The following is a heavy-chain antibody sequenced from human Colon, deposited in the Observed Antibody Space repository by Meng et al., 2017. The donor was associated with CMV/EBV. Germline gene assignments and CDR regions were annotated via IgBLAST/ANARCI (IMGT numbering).Heavy chain of an antibody. J-gene: IGHJ4*02. Sequence: ASGFSFSNYAMSWVRQAPGKGLEWVSLIGGSGGSTYYADSVKGRFTISRDNAKNTLYLQMNSLRVEDTAVYYCAKASLYTGFDYFDYWGQGTLVTVSS. CDR3: AKASLYTGFDYFDY. CDR1: GFSFSNYA. D-gene: IGHD5-12*01. CDR2: IGGSGGST. V-gene: IGHV3-23*01.